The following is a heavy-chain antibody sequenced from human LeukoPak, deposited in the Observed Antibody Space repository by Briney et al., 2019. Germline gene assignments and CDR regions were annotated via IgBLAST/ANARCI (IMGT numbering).Heavy chain of an antibody. V-gene: IGHV3-21*01. J-gene: IGHJ4*02. CDR3: ASYSGGYSDY. CDR1: GFTFISYI. D-gene: IGHD1-26*01. Sequence: PGGSLRLSCAASGFTFISYILNWVRQAPGKGLEWVSSISSSSSYIYYADSVKGRFTISRDNAKNSLYLQMNSLRAEDTAVYYCASYSGGYSDYWGQGTLVTVPS. CDR2: ISSSSSYI.